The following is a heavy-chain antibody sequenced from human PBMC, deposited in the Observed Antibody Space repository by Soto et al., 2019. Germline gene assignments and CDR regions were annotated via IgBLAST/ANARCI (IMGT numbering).Heavy chain of an antibody. V-gene: IGHV4-30-4*01. CDR1: GGSISSGDYY. D-gene: IGHD3-3*01. J-gene: IGHJ5*02. CDR2: IYYSGST. CDR3: AREHTIFGVVMSNNWFDP. Sequence: QVQLQESGPGLVKPSQTLSLTCTVSGGSISSGDYYWSWIRQPPGKGLEWIGYIYYSGSTYYNPSLKSRVTISVDTSKNQFSLKLSSGTAADTAVYYCAREHTIFGVVMSNNWFDPWGQGTLVTVSS.